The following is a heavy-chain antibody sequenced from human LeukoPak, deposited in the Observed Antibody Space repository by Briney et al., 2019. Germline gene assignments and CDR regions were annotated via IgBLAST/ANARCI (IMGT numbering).Heavy chain of an antibody. CDR3: ARQPGYCSGTSCRGFDS. CDR1: GGTFSSYA. J-gene: IGHJ4*02. CDR2: IIPIFGTA. D-gene: IGHD2-2*03. Sequence: SLKVSCKASGGTFSSYAISWVRQAPGQGLEWMGGIIPIFGTANYAQKFQGRVTITTDESTSTAYMELSSLRSEDTAVSYCARQPGYCSGTSCRGFDSWGQGTLVTVSS. V-gene: IGHV1-69*05.